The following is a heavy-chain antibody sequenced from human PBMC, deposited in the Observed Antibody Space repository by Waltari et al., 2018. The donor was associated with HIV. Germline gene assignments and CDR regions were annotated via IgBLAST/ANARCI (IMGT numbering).Heavy chain of an antibody. J-gene: IGHJ6*02. CDR3: ARDQHSATNYYGLDV. CDR1: GFSFSNYA. Sequence: QVHLVESGGAVVQFGKSLSRSCAGSGFSFSNYALPWVRQGPGKGLEWLSVIWADGSHESYADFAKGRFTISRDDSDNTLFLYLSGLRADDTAVYYCARDQHSATNYYGLDVWGQGTTVTVS. V-gene: IGHV3-33*02. D-gene: IGHD3-10*01. CDR2: IWADGSHE.